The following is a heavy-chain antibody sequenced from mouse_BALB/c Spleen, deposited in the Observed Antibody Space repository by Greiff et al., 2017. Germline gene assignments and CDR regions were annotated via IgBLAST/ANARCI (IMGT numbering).Heavy chain of an antibody. CDR3: ARKDYDYDVPYFDY. V-gene: IGHV1-18*01. CDR1: GYTFTDYN. D-gene: IGHD2-4*01. J-gene: IGHJ2*01. Sequence: EVQLQQSGPELVKPGASVKIPCKASGYTFTDYNMDWVKQSHGKSLEWIGDINPNNGGTIYNQKFKGKATLTVDKSSSTAYMELRSLTSEDTAVYYCARKDYDYDVPYFDYWGQGTTLTVSS. CDR2: INPNNGGT.